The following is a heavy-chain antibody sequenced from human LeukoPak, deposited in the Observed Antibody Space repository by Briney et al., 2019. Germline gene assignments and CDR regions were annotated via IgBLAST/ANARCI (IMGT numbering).Heavy chain of an antibody. J-gene: IGHJ4*02. CDR3: ARQSISGSSLSYFDY. D-gene: IGHD3-22*01. V-gene: IGHV4-59*01. CDR1: GASMTSYY. Sequence: SETLSLTCTVSGASMTSYYWSWVRQPPGKGLEWIGYIYYRGTTNYNPSLKSRVTMSVDTSKKQFSLRLTSVTAADTAVYYCARQSISGSSLSYFDYWGQGTLVNVSS. CDR2: IYYRGTT.